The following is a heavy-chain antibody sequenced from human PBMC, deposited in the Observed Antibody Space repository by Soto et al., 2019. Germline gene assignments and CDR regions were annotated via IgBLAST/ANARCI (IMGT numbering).Heavy chain of an antibody. CDR1: GVSISSSNW. J-gene: IGHJ5*02. Sequence: SETLSLTCAVSGVSISSSNWWRWVRQPPGKGLEWIGEIYHSGSTNYNPSLKSRVTISVDKSKNQFSLKLSSVTAADTAVYYCARESLTAKEVWFDPWAQGTLVTVSS. CDR3: ARESLTAKEVWFDP. V-gene: IGHV4-4*02. CDR2: IYHSGST. D-gene: IGHD2-21*02.